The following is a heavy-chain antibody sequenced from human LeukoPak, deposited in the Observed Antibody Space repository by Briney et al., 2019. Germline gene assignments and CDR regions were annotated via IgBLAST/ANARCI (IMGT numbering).Heavy chain of an antibody. J-gene: IGHJ4*02. CDR2: IYYSGST. D-gene: IGHD5-18*01. CDR1: GGSISSYY. V-gene: IGHV4-59*01. Sequence: SETLSLTCTVSGGSISSYYWSWIRQPRGKGLEWIGYIYYSGSTNYNPSLKSRVTISVDTSKNQFSLKLSSVTAADTAVYYCARQYSYGYYFDYWGQGTLVTVSS. CDR3: ARQYSYGYYFDY.